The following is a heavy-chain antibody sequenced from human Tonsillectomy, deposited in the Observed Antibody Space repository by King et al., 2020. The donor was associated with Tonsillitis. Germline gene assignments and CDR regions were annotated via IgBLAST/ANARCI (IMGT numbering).Heavy chain of an antibody. D-gene: IGHD2-8*01. J-gene: IGHJ5*01. CDR3: AKDVSPMVYATPVGS. CDR2: LSYDGGHD. V-gene: IGHV3-30*18. Sequence: VQLVESGGGVVQPGRSLRLSCAASGFTFSNYGMHWVRRAPGKGLEWLAILSYDGGHDYYADSVKGRFTISRDNSKNTLYLQMNSLRTEDTAIYYCAKDVSPMVYATPVGSWGQGTLVTVSS. CDR1: GFTFSNYG.